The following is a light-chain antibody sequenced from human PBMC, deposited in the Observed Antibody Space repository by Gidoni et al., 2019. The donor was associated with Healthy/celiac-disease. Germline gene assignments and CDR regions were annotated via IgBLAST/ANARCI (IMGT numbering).Light chain of an antibody. CDR3: MQALQTPT. CDR1: QSLLHSNGYNY. V-gene: IGKV2-28*01. J-gene: IGKJ5*01. Sequence: DTVITQSLPSLPVTPGDPSSISCRSSQSLLHSNGYNYLDWYLQKPGQSPQLLIYLGSNRASGVPDRFSGSGSGTDFTLKISRVEAEDVGVYYCMQALQTPTFGQGTRLEIK. CDR2: LGS.